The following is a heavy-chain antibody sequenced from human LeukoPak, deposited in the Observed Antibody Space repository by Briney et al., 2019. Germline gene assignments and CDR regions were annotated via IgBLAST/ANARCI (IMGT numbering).Heavy chain of an antibody. CDR1: GGSISSYY. Sequence: SETLSLTCTVSGGSISSYYWSWIRQPPGKGLEWIGYIYYSGSTNYNPSLKSRVTISVDTSKNQFSLKLSSVTAADTAVYYCARGLNYGGNSYYFDYLGQGTLVTVSS. V-gene: IGHV4-59*01. CDR2: IYYSGST. D-gene: IGHD4-23*01. J-gene: IGHJ4*02. CDR3: ARGLNYGGNSYYFDY.